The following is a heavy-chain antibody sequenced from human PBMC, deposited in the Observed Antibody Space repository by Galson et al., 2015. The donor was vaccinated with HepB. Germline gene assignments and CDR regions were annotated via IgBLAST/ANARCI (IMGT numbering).Heavy chain of an antibody. J-gene: IGHJ5*02. V-gene: IGHV1-69*13. Sequence: SVKVSCKASGGTFSRYTISWVRQAPGQGLEWMGGITPMFGTANYAQKFQGRVTITADEFTSTAYMELSSLRSEDTAVYYCAREAFGRYNWFDPSGQGTRVTVSS. D-gene: IGHD3/OR15-3a*01. CDR2: ITPMFGTA. CDR3: AREAFGRYNWFDP. CDR1: GGTFSRYT.